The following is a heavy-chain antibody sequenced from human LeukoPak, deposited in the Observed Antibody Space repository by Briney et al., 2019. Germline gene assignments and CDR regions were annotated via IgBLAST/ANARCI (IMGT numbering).Heavy chain of an antibody. J-gene: IGHJ4*02. CDR2: INPSGGST. D-gene: IGHD5-18*01. Sequence: IINPSGGSTSYAQKIQGRVTITRDTSASTAYMELSSLRSEDTAVYYCARGPDRYSYGLIDYWGQGTLVTVSS. CDR3: ARGPDRYSYGLIDY. V-gene: IGHV1-46*01.